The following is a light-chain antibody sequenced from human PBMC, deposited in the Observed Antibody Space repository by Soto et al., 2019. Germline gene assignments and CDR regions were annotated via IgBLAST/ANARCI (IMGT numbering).Light chain of an antibody. CDR3: QHYNNWPPWT. CDR2: GAS. J-gene: IGKJ1*01. CDR1: QSVSSDY. Sequence: EIVLTQSPGTLSLSPGERATLSCWASQSVSSDYLAWYQQKPGQAPRLLIYGASSRATGIPDRFSGSGSGTEFTLSISSLQSEDFAVYYCQHYNNWPPWTFGQGTKVDIK. V-gene: IGKV3-20*01.